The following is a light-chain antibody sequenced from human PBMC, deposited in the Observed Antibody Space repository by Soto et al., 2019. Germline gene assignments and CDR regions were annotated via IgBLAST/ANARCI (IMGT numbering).Light chain of an antibody. J-gene: IGKJ1*01. V-gene: IGKV1-5*03. CDR2: KAS. CDR3: HHYNVYSIAWT. CDR1: QSISNW. Sequence: DIQMTQSPSTLSASVGDRVPITCRARQSISNWLAWYQQKPGKAPSLLIYKASTLESGVPSRFSGSGSGTELDLTISSLQPDEFATYYCHHYNVYSIAWTFGQGTKVDIK.